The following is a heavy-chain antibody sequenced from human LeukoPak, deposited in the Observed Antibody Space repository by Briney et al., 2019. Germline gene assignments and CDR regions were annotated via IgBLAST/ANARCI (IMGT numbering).Heavy chain of an antibody. D-gene: IGHD2-2*01. J-gene: IGHJ6*03. V-gene: IGHV3-20*04. Sequence: PGGSLRRSCAASGFTFDDYGMSWVRQAPGKGLEWVSGINWNGGSTGYADSVKGRFTISRDNAKNSLYLQMNSLRAEDTALYYCARAGTSSTSHYYYYYMDVWGKGTTVTVSS. CDR3: ARAGTSSTSHYYYYYMDV. CDR1: GFTFDDYG. CDR2: INWNGGST.